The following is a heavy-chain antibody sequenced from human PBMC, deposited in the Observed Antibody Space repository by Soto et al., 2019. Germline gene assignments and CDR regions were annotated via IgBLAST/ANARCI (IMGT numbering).Heavy chain of an antibody. D-gene: IGHD6-19*01. CDR1: GFSLSTSGVG. Sequence: VSGPTLVNPTQTLTLTCTFSGFSLSTSGVGVGWIRQPPGKALEWLALIYCNDDKRYSPSLKSRLTITKDASKNQVVLTMTNMEPVDTATYYCAHSFPEYSSAVAAPGYYGMDVWGQGTKVTVSS. CDR2: IYCNDDK. V-gene: IGHV2-5*01. J-gene: IGHJ6*02. CDR3: AHSFPEYSSAVAAPGYYGMDV.